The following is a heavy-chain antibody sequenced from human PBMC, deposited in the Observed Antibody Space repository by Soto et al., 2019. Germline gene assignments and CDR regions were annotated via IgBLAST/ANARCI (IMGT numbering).Heavy chain of an antibody. D-gene: IGHD2-21*01. CDR2: IIPILGLA. J-gene: IGHJ3*02. CDR1: GGTFSSNP. CDR3: AREEGIRMVIVHDVFDI. Sequence: QVQLVQSGAEVKRPGSSVKVSCKASGGTFSSNPISWVRQAPGQGLEWMGRIIPILGLANYAQKLQGRVTITADKSTSTAYMEMSSLRSEDTAVYYCAREEGIRMVIVHDVFDIWGQGTRVTVSS. V-gene: IGHV1-69*04.